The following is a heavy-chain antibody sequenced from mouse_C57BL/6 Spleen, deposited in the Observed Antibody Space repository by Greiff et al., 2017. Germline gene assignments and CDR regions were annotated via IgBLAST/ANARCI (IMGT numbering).Heavy chain of an antibody. CDR3: ARVGTVVAEDAMDY. CDR2: IHPNSGST. J-gene: IGHJ4*01. V-gene: IGHV1-64*01. Sequence: VQLQQSGAELVKPGASVKLSCKASGYTFTSYWMHWVKQRPGQGLEWIGMIHPNSGSTNYNEKFKSKATLTVDKSSSTAYMQLSSLTSEDSAVYYCARVGTVVAEDAMDYWGQGTSVTVSS. CDR1: GYTFTSYW. D-gene: IGHD1-1*01.